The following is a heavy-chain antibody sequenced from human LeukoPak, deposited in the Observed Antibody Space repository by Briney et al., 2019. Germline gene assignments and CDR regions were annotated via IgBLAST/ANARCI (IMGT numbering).Heavy chain of an antibody. CDR1: GGSISSYY. Sequence: SETLSLTCTVSGGSISSYYWSWIRQPPGKGLEWIGYIYYSGSTNYNPSLKSRVTISVDTSKNQFSLKLSSVPAADTAVYYCARGYCSGGSCYRGSDAFDIWGQGTMVTVSS. V-gene: IGHV4-59*01. J-gene: IGHJ3*02. CDR2: IYYSGST. D-gene: IGHD2-15*01. CDR3: ARGYCSGGSCYRGSDAFDI.